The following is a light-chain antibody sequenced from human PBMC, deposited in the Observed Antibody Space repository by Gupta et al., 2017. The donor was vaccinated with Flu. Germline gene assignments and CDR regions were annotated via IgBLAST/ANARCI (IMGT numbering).Light chain of an antibody. Sequence: EIVMTQSPATLSVSPGERATLSCRASQSVSSNLAWYQQKPGQAPRLLIYGASTRATGIPARFSGSGCGTEFTLTISSRQSEDFAVYYCQQYNNWPAYTFGQGTKLEIK. CDR1: QSVSSN. CDR2: GAS. V-gene: IGKV3-15*01. CDR3: QQYNNWPAYT. J-gene: IGKJ2*01.